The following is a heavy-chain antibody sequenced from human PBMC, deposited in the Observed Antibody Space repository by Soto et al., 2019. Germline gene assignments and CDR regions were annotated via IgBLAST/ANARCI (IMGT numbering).Heavy chain of an antibody. J-gene: IGHJ4*02. V-gene: IGHV1-18*01. CDR3: AGDRYNRGPFDY. CDR2: INSYNGVT. Sequence: QVQLVQSGAEVKKPGASVKVSCKASGYTFTDYGITWVRQAPGQGLQWMGWINSYNGVTNNAHSFQGRVSMTTDTSTSTAYLELSSLRSDDTAVYYCAGDRYNRGPFDYWGQGSLVTVSS. CDR1: GYTFTDYG. D-gene: IGHD1-1*01.